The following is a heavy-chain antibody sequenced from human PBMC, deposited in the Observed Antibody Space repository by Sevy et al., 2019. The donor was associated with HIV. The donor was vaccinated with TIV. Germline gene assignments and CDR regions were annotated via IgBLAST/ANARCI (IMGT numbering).Heavy chain of an antibody. CDR3: ARVLADDYIWGSHRPTYYFDF. V-gene: IGHV4-34*01. J-gene: IGHJ4*02. CDR1: GGSFSAYY. D-gene: IGHD3-16*02. CDR2: INHSGST. Sequence: SETLSLTCAVYGGSFSAYYWNWIRQPPGKGLEWIGEINHSGSTNYNPSLKSRVTMSVDTSKKQFSLKLSSVTAADTAVYYCARVLADDYIWGSHRPTYYFDFWGQGTLVTVSS.